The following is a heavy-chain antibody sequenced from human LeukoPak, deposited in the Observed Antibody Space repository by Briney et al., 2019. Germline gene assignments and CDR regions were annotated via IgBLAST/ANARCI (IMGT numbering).Heavy chain of an antibody. J-gene: IGHJ4*02. CDR2: IYHSGST. CDR1: GGSISSNSYY. CDR3: ARTMILVTTPHYYFDY. Sequence: SETLSLTCTVSGGSISSNSYYWGWIRQPPGKGLEWIGSIYHSGSTYYNPSLKSRVTISVDTSKNQFSLRLSSVTAADTAVYYCARTMILVTTPHYYFDYWGQGALVTVSS. V-gene: IGHV4-39*07. D-gene: IGHD3-22*01.